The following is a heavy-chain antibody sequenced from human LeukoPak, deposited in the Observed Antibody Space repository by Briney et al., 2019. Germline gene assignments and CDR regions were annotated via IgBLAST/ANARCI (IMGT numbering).Heavy chain of an antibody. Sequence: SETLSLTCTVSGGAISSYYWSWIRQPPGKGLEWIGYIYYSGSTNYNPSLKSRVTISVDTSKNQFSLKLSSVTAADTAVYYCAREFVNDYGDSFPPPGPYFDYWGQGTLLTVSS. CDR3: AREFVNDYGDSFPPPGPYFDY. CDR2: IYYSGST. CDR1: GGAISSYY. V-gene: IGHV4-59*01. D-gene: IGHD4-17*01. J-gene: IGHJ4*02.